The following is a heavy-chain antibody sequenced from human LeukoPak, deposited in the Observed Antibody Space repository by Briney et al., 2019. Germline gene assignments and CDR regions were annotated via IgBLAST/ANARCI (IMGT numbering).Heavy chain of an antibody. V-gene: IGHV4-38-2*02. CDR1: GYSISSGYY. Sequence: SETLSLTCTVSGYSISSGYYWGWIRQPPGKGLEWIGSIYHSGSTYYNPSLKSRVTISVDKSKNHFSLKMSSLTAADTAVYYCARVYSSSHNWFDTWGQGTHVTVSS. D-gene: IGHD6-13*01. CDR3: ARVYSSSHNWFDT. CDR2: IYHSGST. J-gene: IGHJ5*02.